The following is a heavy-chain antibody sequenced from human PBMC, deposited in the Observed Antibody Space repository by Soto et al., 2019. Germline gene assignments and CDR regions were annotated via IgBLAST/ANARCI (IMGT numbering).Heavy chain of an antibody. D-gene: IGHD6-6*01. CDR3: AKDLTRQLAYWLDP. V-gene: IGHV1-2*02. J-gene: IGHJ5*02. Sequence: GASVKVSCKASGFSFTGYYIHWLRQAPGQGLEWMGWINAHSGGTEYAQKFQGRVTLTWDTSIATAYLTLTSLPSDDTALYYCAKDLTRQLAYWLDPWGQGTQVTVSS. CDR2: INAHSGGT. CDR1: GFSFTGYY.